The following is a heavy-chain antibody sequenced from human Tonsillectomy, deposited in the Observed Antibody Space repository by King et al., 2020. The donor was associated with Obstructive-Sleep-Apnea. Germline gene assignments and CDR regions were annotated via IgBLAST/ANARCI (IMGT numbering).Heavy chain of an antibody. V-gene: IGHV4-59*08. D-gene: IGHD6-19*01. J-gene: IGHJ5*02. CDR3: ARRLGSSGWFFFDP. Sequence: LQLQESGPGLVKPSETLSLTCTVSGASISSYYWSWIRQPPGKGLEWIGYIYYSGCTNYNPSLKSPVTISVDTSKNQFSLKLSAVTAADTAVYYCARRLGSSGWFFFDPWGQGALVTVSS. CDR1: GASISSYY. CDR2: IYYSGCT.